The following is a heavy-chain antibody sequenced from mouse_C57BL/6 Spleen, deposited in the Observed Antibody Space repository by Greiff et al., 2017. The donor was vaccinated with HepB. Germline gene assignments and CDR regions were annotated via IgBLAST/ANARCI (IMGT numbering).Heavy chain of an antibody. J-gene: IGHJ4*01. CDR1: GFSLTSYG. Sequence: VHLVESGPGLVAPSQSLSITCTVSGFSLTSYGVDWVRQSPGKGLEWLGVIWGVGSTNYNSALKSRLSISKDNSKSQVFLKMNSLQTDDTAMYYCARQNWAHYYAMDYWGQGTSVTVSS. V-gene: IGHV2-6*01. CDR3: ARQNWAHYYAMDY. D-gene: IGHD4-1*01. CDR2: IWGVGST.